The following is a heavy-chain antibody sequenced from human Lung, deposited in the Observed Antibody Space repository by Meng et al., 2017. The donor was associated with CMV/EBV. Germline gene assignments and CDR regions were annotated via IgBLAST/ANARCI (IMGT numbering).Heavy chain of an antibody. Sequence: GGSLRLXCVASGFTFSSYWMHWVRQAPGKGLVWVPRIKSDGSSSAYADSVRGRFTISRDNAKNTLYLQMNSLRADDTAVYYCARENYRQYYYYGMDVWGQGTXVTVSS. D-gene: IGHD1-7*01. CDR1: GFTFSSYW. J-gene: IGHJ6*02. V-gene: IGHV3-74*01. CDR2: IKSDGSSS. CDR3: ARENYRQYYYYGMDV.